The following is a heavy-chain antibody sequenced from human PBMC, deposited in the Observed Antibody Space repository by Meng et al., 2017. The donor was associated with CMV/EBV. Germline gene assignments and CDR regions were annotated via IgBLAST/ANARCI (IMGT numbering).Heavy chain of an antibody. CDR3: AKDVAAASDY. D-gene: IGHD6-13*01. V-gene: IGHV3-30*02. CDR1: GFTFSSYG. CDR2: IRYDGSNK. Sequence: GESLKISCEASGFTFSSYGMHWVRQAPGKGLEWVAFIRYDGSNKYYADSVKGRFTISRDNSKNTLYLQMNSLRAEDTAVYYCAKDVAAASDYWGQGTLVTVSS. J-gene: IGHJ4*02.